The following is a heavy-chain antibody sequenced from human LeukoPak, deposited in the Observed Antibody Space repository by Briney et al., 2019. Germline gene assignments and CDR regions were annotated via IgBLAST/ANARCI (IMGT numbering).Heavy chain of an antibody. J-gene: IGHJ4*02. Sequence: PGGSLRLSCAASGFTFSSYSMNWVRQAPGKGLEWVLSISSSSYIYYADSVKGRFTISRDNAKNSLYLQMNSLRAEDTAVYYCATSTYWGQGTLVTVSS. CDR3: ATSTY. CDR1: GFTFSSYS. CDR2: ISSSSYI. V-gene: IGHV3-21*01.